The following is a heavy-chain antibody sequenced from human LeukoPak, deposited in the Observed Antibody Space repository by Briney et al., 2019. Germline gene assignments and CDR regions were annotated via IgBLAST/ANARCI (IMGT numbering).Heavy chain of an antibody. J-gene: IGHJ4*02. CDR3: ARFGFWVRADYDFNY. V-gene: IGHV3-23*01. CDR2: VVSSGDTT. CDR1: GFTFNNYA. Sequence: PGGSLRLSCAASGFTFNNYAMSWVRQVPGEGLEWVSSVVSSGDTTLYADSVKGRFTISRDNSKNTLYLQMNSLRAEDTAIYYCARFGFWVRADYDFNYWGQGTLVTVSS. D-gene: IGHD4-17*01.